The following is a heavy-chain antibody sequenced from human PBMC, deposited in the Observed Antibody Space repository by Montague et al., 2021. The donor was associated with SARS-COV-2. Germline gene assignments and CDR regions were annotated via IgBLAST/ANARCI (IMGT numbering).Heavy chain of an antibody. J-gene: IGHJ6*02. CDR2: ISHTEST. D-gene: IGHD6-19*01. CDR1: SGSISNYY. Sequence: SETLSLTCTVSSGSISNYYWSWIRQPPGKGLEWIGFISHTESTNYNPSLESRVSISIDTSKSQFSLRVRSVTAADTAVYYCARPVQCAYGLDVWGQGTTVTISS. V-gene: IGHV4-59*08. CDR3: ARPVQCAYGLDV.